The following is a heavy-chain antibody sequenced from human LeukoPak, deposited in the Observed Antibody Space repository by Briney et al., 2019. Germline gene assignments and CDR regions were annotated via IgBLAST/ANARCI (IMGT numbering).Heavy chain of an antibody. CDR2: MWSDGSNK. J-gene: IGHJ4*02. Sequence: QAGRSLRLSCAASGFTFSSYDMHWVRQAPGKGLEWVGVMWSDGSNKYHADSVKGRFTISRDNSKNTLYLQMNSLRAEDTAVYYCARNSALDYWGQGTLVTVSS. CDR1: GFTFSSYD. CDR3: ARNSALDY. V-gene: IGHV3-33*01. D-gene: IGHD2/OR15-2a*01.